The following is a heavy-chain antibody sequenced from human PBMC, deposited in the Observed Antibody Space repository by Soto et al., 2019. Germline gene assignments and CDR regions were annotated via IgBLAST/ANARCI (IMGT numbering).Heavy chain of an antibody. CDR3: ARSPIPYYDILTGYLHPFDY. D-gene: IGHD3-9*01. V-gene: IGHV4-31*03. CDR1: GGSISSGGYY. Sequence: SETLSLTCTVSGGSISSGGYYWSWIRQHPGKGLEWIGYIYYSGSTYYNPSLKSRVTISVDTSKNQFSLKLSSVTAADTAVYYCARSPIPYYDILTGYLHPFDYWGQGTLVTVSS. CDR2: IYYSGST. J-gene: IGHJ4*02.